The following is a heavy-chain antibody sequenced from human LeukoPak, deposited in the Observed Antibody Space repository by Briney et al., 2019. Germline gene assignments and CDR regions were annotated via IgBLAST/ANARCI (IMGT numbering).Heavy chain of an antibody. Sequence: PGGSLRLFCAASGFTFSDYYMSWIRQAPGKGLEWVSYISSSGSTIYYADSVKGRFTISRDNAKNSLYQQMNSLRAEDTAVYYCARGPGTRSPDWDYFDYWGQGTLVTVSS. CDR2: ISSSGSTI. CDR1: GFTFSDYY. CDR3: ARGPGTRSPDWDYFDY. J-gene: IGHJ4*02. D-gene: IGHD3-9*01. V-gene: IGHV3-11*01.